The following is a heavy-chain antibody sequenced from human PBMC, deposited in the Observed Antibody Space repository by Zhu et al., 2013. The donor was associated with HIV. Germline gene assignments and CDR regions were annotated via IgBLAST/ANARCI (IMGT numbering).Heavy chain of an antibody. V-gene: IGHV1-8*01. J-gene: IGHJ6*02. D-gene: IGHD6-19*01. CDR2: MNPNSGNT. Sequence: QVQLVQSGAEVKKPGASVKVSCKASGYTFTSYDINWVRQATGQGLEWMGWMNPNSGNTGYAQKFQGRVTMTRNTSISTAYMELSSLRSEDTAVYYCASGYSSGWYAMGTPPLYYYGMDVWGQGTTVTVSS. CDR1: GYTFTSYD. CDR3: ASGYSSGWYAMGTPPLYYYGMDV.